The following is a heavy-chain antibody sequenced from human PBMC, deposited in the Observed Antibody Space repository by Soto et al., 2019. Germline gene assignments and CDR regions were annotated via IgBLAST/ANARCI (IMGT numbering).Heavy chain of an antibody. J-gene: IGHJ4*02. CDR2: INAGIGDT. CDR1: GYTFTSYA. Sequence: ASVKVSCKASGYTFTSYAMHWVRQAPGQRLEWMGWINAGIGDTEYSEKFQGRVTITRDTSASTAYMELSSLRSEDTAVYYCARGEERVAMPSGYWGQGTLVTVSS. CDR3: ARGEERVAMPSGY. V-gene: IGHV1-3*01. D-gene: IGHD2-2*01.